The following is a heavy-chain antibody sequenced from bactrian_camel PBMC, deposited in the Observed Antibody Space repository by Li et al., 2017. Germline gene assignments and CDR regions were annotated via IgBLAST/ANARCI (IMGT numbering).Heavy chain of an antibody. J-gene: IGHJ4*01. CDR3: AAVAEGRTVEGGVSLWTLFESGY. Sequence: HVQLVESGGGSVQAGGSLRLSCAVSGDDYSSYCLSWFRQRPGKGREGVAAIDADGAINYADSAKGRFTISRDNAKNTLYLQMNSLKPEDTAMYYCAAVAEGRTVEGGVSLWTLFESGYWGQGTQVTVS. V-gene: IGHV3S26*01. CDR1: GDDYSSYC. D-gene: IGHD3*01. CDR2: IDADGAI.